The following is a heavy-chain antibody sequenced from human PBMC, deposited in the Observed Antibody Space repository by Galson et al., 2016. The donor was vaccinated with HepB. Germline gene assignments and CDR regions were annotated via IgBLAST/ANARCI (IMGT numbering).Heavy chain of an antibody. CDR3: AGPFGSGNYDAFDV. V-gene: IGHV1-18*04. J-gene: IGHJ3*01. CDR1: GYTLTSHA. D-gene: IGHD3-10*01. CDR2: ISAHNGNT. Sequence: SVKVSCKASGYTLTSHAINWVRQAPGQGLEWMGWISAHNGNTNYAQSLQGRVTLTTETSTNTAYMELRRLRSDDTALSYCAGPFGSGNYDAFDVWGQGTMVTVSS.